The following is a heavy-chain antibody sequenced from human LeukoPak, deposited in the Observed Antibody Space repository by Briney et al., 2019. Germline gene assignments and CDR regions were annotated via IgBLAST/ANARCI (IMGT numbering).Heavy chain of an antibody. J-gene: IGHJ3*02. CDR3: ARGSAGAFDI. CDR1: GFTFSSYS. CDR2: ISSSSSYI. V-gene: IGHV3-21*01. Sequence: PGGSLRLSCAASGFTFSSYSMNWVRQAPGKGLEWVSSISSSSSYIYYADSVKGRFTISRDNAKNSLYLQMNSLGAEDTAVYYGARGSAGAFDIWGQGTMVTVSS. D-gene: IGHD6-19*01.